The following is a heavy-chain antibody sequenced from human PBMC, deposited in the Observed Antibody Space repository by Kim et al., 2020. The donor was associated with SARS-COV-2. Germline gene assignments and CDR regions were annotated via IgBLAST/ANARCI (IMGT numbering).Heavy chain of an antibody. J-gene: IGHJ4*02. D-gene: IGHD3-10*01. CDR1: GGSFSGYY. CDR3: ARRPEGSGRSYYFDY. CDR2: IHHSGST. Sequence: SETLSLTCAVYGGSFSGYYWSWIRQPPGKGLEWIGEIHHSGSTNYNPSLKSRVTISVDTSKIQFSLKLSSVTAADTAVYYCARRPEGSGRSYYFDYWGQG. V-gene: IGHV4-34*01.